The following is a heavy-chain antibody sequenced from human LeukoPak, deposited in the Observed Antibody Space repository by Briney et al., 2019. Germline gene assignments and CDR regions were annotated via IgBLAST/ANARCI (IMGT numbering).Heavy chain of an antibody. V-gene: IGHV4-61*01. CDR1: GVSVSSGSNY. D-gene: IGHD4-23*01. J-gene: IGHJ4*02. CDR2: IYYSGST. CDR3: ARQATVVTFPFDY. Sequence: SETLSLTCTVSGVSVSSGSNYWSWIRQPPGKGREWIGYIYYSGSTNYNPSLKSRVTISVDTSKNQFSLKLSSVTAADTAVYYCARQATVVTFPFDYWGQGTLVTVSS.